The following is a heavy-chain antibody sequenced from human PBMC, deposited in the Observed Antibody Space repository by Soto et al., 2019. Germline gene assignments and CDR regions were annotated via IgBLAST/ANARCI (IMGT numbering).Heavy chain of an antibody. CDR2: ISTYNGNT. Sequence: QVQLVQSGAEVKKPGASVKVYCKASGYTFITYGVSWVRQAPGQGLDWLGWISTYNGNTRYAERLQGRVTMTTDTTTNTACMELRNLRSDDTAVYYCARGPTDYYDNSANYFLDYWGQGTLVTVSS. D-gene: IGHD3-22*01. V-gene: IGHV1-18*01. J-gene: IGHJ4*02. CDR1: GYTFITYG. CDR3: ARGPTDYYDNSANYFLDY.